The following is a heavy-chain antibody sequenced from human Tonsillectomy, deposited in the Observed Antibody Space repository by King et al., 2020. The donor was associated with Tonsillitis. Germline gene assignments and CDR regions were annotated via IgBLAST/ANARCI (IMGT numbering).Heavy chain of an antibody. V-gene: IGHV3-15*07. CDR1: GFSFSNAW. J-gene: IGHJ4*02. CDR2: IKSIADGGTT. CDR3: SAIYTTGWADY. Sequence: VQLVESGGGLVKPGGSLRLSCAASGFSFSNAWMNWVRQTPGKGLEWVGRIKSIADGGTTAYAAPVRGRFTIPRDDSKNSPYLQMNSLKTDDTAVYYCSAIYTTGWADYWGQGTLVTVSS. D-gene: IGHD2/OR15-2a*01.